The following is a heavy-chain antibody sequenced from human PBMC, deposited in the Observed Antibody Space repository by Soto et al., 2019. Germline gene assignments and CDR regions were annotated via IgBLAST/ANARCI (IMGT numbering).Heavy chain of an antibody. Sequence: PSETLSLTCTVSGGSISSYYWSWIRQPPGKGLEWNGYIYYSGSTNYNPSLKSRITISVDTSKNQFSLKMSSVTAAGTAVYYCAREEAAAPNWFDPWGQGTLVTVSS. CDR3: AREEAAAPNWFDP. CDR2: IYYSGST. CDR1: GGSISSYY. J-gene: IGHJ5*02. D-gene: IGHD6-13*01. V-gene: IGHV4-59*01.